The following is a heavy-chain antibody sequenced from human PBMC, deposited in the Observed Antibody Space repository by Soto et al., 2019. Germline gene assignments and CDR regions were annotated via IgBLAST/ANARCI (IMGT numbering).Heavy chain of an antibody. CDR2: IRSGGDT. CDR3: ARPAPYYAMDV. Sequence: EEQLVETGGGLSQPGGSLRLSCAASGFSVSINYMSWVRQAPGKGLEWVSLIRSGGDTDYADAVRGRFTIARDNSKNTVFLQMNSLRAEDTAIYYCARPAPYYAMDVWGQGTTVIVSS. CDR1: GFSVSINY. J-gene: IGHJ6*02. V-gene: IGHV3-53*02.